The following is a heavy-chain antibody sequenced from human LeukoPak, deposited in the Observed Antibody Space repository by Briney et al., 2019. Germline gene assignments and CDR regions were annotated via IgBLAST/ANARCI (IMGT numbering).Heavy chain of an antibody. CDR3: ARDTPYYDSSGYYFDY. V-gene: IGHV3-30*03. CDR2: ISYDGSNK. D-gene: IGHD3-22*01. Sequence: PGVSLRLSCAASGFTFSKYSMTWVRQAPGKGLEWVAVISYDGSNKYYADSVKGRFTISRDNSKNTLYLQMNSLRAEDTAVYYCARDTPYYDSSGYYFDYWGQGTLVTVSS. J-gene: IGHJ4*02. CDR1: GFTFSKYS.